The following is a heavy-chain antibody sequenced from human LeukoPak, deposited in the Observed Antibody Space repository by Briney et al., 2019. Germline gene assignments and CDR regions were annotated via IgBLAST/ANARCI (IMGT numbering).Heavy chain of an antibody. CDR2: INHSGST. CDR1: GGSINSGAYY. Sequence: SQTLSLTCTVSGGSINSGAYYWTWIRQHPGKGLEWIGEINHSGSTNYNPSLKSRVTISIDTSKNQFSLKLSSVTAADTALYYCARGPGTWYYYWGQGTLVTVSS. V-gene: IGHV4-31*03. CDR3: ARGPGTWYYY. D-gene: IGHD6-13*01. J-gene: IGHJ4*02.